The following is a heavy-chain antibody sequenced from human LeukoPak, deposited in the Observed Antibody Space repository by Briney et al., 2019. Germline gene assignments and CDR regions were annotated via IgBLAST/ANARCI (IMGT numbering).Heavy chain of an antibody. CDR1: GGSISTYY. CDR2: IYYSGST. Sequence: PSETLSLTCTVSGGSISTYYWSWIRQPPGKGLEWIGYIYYSGSTNYNPSLKSRVTISVDTSKNQFSLNLSSVTAADTAVYYCARLGGSGSYPYWGQGTLVTVSS. V-gene: IGHV4-59*01. D-gene: IGHD3-10*01. J-gene: IGHJ4*02. CDR3: ARLGGSGSYPY.